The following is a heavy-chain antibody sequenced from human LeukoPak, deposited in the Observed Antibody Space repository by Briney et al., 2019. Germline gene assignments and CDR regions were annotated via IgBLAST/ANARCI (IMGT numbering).Heavy chain of an antibody. J-gene: IGHJ4*02. V-gene: IGHV3-7*03. CDR3: ARVTSRDPLHY. CDR1: GFTFRSYA. Sequence: GGSLRLSCAASGFTFRSYAMSWVRQAPGKGLEWLANIKHDGSEKYYVGSVKGRFTISRDNAKNSPYLQMNSLRAEDTAFYYCARVTSRDPLHYWGQGTLVTVSS. CDR2: IKHDGSEK. D-gene: IGHD2-21*02.